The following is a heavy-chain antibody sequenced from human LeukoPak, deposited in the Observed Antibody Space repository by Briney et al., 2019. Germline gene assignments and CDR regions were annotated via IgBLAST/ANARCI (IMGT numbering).Heavy chain of an antibody. CDR3: ASRPPSETYFAVFDY. V-gene: IGHV3-23*01. Sequence: GGSLRLSCVASGLTFSSHAMTWVRQTPGKGLEWVSGITGSGGSTYHAESVKGRFTISRDNSKNTLYLQMNNLRAEDTAVYYCASRPPSETYFAVFDYWGQGTLVTVSS. CDR1: GLTFSSHA. D-gene: IGHD1-26*01. J-gene: IGHJ4*02. CDR2: ITGSGGST.